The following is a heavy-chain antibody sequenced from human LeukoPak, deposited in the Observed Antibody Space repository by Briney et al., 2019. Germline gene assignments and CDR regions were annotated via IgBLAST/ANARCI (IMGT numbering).Heavy chain of an antibody. CDR3: TTGQYSTYYDFWSGYHTFDY. D-gene: IGHD3-3*01. CDR1: GFTFSNAW. CDR2: IKSKTDGGTT. V-gene: IGHV3-15*01. J-gene: IGHJ4*02. Sequence: KTGGSLRLSCAASGFTFSNAWMSWVRQAPGKGLEWVGRIKSKTDGGTTDYAAPVKGRFTISRDDSKNTLYLQMNSPKTEDTAVYYCTTGQYSTYYDFWSGYHTFDYWGQGTLVTVSS.